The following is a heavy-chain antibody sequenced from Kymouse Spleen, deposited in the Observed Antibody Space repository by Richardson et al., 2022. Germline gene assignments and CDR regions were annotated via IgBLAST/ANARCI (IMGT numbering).Heavy chain of an antibody. CDR3: ARDQVSSSWYYYYYGMDV. V-gene: IGHV1-18*01. D-gene: IGHD6-13*01. CDR2: ISAYNGNT. J-gene: IGHJ6*02. CDR1: GYTFTSYG. Sequence: QVQLVQSGAEVKKPGASVKVSCKASGYTFTSYGISWVRQAPGQGLEWMGWISAYNGNTNYAQKLQGRVTMTTDTSTSTAYMELRSLRSDDTAVYYCARDQVSSSWYYYYYGMDVWGQGTTVTVSS.